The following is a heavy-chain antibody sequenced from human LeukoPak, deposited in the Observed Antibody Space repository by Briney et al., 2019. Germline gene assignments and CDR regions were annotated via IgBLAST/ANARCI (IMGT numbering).Heavy chain of an antibody. CDR3: ARDRQLGIEYYFDY. V-gene: IGHV4-30-4*01. J-gene: IGHJ4*02. CDR2: IYYSGST. D-gene: IGHD7-27*01. CDR1: GGSISSGDSY. Sequence: SETLSLTCTVSGGSISSGDSYWSWIRQPPGKGLEWIGYIYYSGSTYYNPSLKSRVTISVDTSKNQFSLKLSSVTAADTAVYYCARDRQLGIEYYFDYWGQGTLVTVSS.